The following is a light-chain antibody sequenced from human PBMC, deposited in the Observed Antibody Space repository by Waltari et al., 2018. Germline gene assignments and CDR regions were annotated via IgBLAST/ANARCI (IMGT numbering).Light chain of an antibody. J-gene: IGLJ2*01. V-gene: IGLV1-40*01. CDR3: QSYDTTLSAVV. CDR1: KSNIGADFD. Sequence: QSVLTQPPSVSGAPGQIITISCSGTKSNIGADFDFHWYQQLPGTAPKLLLHGFSNRPSGGSDRFSGFKSGASASLVITGLQAEDEADYYCQSYDTTLSAVVFGGGTRLTVL. CDR2: GFS.